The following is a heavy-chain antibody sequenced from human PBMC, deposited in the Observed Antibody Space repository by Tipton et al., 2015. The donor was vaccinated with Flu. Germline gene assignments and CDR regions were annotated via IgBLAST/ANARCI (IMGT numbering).Heavy chain of an antibody. J-gene: IGHJ4*02. V-gene: IGHV1-2*02. Sequence: QLMQSGAEVKKPGASVKVSCKASGYTFTGYYMHWVRQAPGQGLEWMGWINPNSGGTNYAQKFQGRVTMTRDTSISTAYMELSRLRSDDTAVYYCARETGYSSSWYGYWGQGTLVTVSS. CDR1: GYTFTGYY. CDR2: INPNSGGT. CDR3: ARETGYSSSWYGY. D-gene: IGHD6-13*01.